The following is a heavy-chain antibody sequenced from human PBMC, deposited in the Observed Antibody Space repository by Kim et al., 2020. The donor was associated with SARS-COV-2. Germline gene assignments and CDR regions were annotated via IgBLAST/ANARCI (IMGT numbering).Heavy chain of an antibody. CDR3: ARDAPNDDQFDN. J-gene: IGHJ4*02. CDR2: INTNTGQP. V-gene: IGHV7-4-1*02. Sequence: ASVKVSCEASGYTFTNHVINWVRQAPGQGLEWMGWINTNTGQPMYAQGFTGRFLFSWDTSVSTAYLQITSLKAEDTAVYYCARDAPNDDQFDNWGQGTLV. D-gene: IGHD2-8*01. CDR1: GYTFTNHV.